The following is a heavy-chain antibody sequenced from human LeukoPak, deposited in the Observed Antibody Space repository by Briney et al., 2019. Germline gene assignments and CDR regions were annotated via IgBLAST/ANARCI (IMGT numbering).Heavy chain of an antibody. Sequence: GGSLRLSCAASGFTFSSYAMSWVRQAPGKGLEWVPSISSSSSYIYYADSVKGRFTISRDNAKNSLYLQMNSLRAEDTAVYYCARDRSSRYYYDSSGYCVYWGQGTLVTVSS. CDR1: GFTFSSYA. V-gene: IGHV3-21*01. CDR2: ISSSSSYI. J-gene: IGHJ4*02. CDR3: ARDRSSRYYYDSSGYCVY. D-gene: IGHD3-22*01.